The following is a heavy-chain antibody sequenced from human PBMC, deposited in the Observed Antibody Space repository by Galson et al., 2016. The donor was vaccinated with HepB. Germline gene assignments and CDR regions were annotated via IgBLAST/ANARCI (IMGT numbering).Heavy chain of an antibody. CDR2: IWHDGSKE. J-gene: IGHJ4*02. CDR3: ASDRAADGLAAIDF. V-gene: IGHV3-33*01. CDR1: GFTLSAFA. D-gene: IGHD5-24*01. Sequence: SLRLSCATSGFTLSAFAMHWVRQVPGKGLEWLTLIWHDGSKEYYTESVKGRFTISRDNAKNIVYLQMDSLTDEDTAVYYCASDRAADGLAAIDFWGQGTLVTVSS.